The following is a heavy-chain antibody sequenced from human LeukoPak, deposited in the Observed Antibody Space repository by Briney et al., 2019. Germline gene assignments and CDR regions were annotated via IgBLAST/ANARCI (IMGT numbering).Heavy chain of an antibody. V-gene: IGHV7-4-1*02. D-gene: IGHD1-26*01. Sequence: ASVKVSCKASGYTFTSYAMNWVRQAPGQGLEWMGWINTNTGNPTYAQGFTGRFVFSLDTSVSTAYLQISSLKAEDTAVYYCARRSFDERELLPTIFDYWGQGTLVTVSS. J-gene: IGHJ4*02. CDR2: INTNTGNP. CDR3: ARRSFDERELLPTIFDY. CDR1: GYTFTSYA.